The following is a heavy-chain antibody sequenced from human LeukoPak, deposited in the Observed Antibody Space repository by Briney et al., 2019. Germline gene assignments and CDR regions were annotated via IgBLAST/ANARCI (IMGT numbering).Heavy chain of an antibody. CDR1: GFTFSNAW. J-gene: IGHJ4*02. CDR2: IKSKTDGGTT. CDR3: TTDERYYDSSGYYYPFDY. V-gene: IGHV3-15*01. D-gene: IGHD3-22*01. Sequence: PGGSLRLSCAASGFTFSNAWMSWVRQAPGKGLEWVGRIKSKTDGGTTDYAAPVKGRFTISRDDSKNTLYLQMNSLKTEDTAVYYCTTDERYYDSSGYYYPFDYWGQGTLVTVSS.